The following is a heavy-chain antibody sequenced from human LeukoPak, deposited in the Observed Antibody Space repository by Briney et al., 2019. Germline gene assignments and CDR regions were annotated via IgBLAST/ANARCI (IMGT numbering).Heavy chain of an antibody. J-gene: IGHJ4*02. CDR2: IKLDGSEK. Sequence: PGGSLRLSCVASGFTFGKYWMSWVRQAPGKGLEWVANIKLDGSEKNYVDSVKGRFTISSDNTKNSLYLQMNSLRAEDTAVFYCARDQYDTWSRRGNFDSWGQGTLVIVSS. CDR3: ARDQYDTWSRRGNFDS. D-gene: IGHD3-3*01. V-gene: IGHV3-7*03. CDR1: GFTFGKYW.